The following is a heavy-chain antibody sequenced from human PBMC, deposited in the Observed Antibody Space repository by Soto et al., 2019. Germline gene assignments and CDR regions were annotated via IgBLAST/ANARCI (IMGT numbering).Heavy chain of an antibody. CDR1: GGSISGYY. J-gene: IGHJ6*02. Sequence: SETLSLTCTVSGGSISGYYWSWIRQAPGKGLEYIGYIYYRGSTNYNHSLKSRVTMSVDTSRNQFSLKVNSVTAADTAVYYCARQQLLPFYYSLDVWGQGTTVTVSS. V-gene: IGHV4-59*01. CDR2: IYYRGST. D-gene: IGHD6-13*01. CDR3: ARQQLLPFYYSLDV.